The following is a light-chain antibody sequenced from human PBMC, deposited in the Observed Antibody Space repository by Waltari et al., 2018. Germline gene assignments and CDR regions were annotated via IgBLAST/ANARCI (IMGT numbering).Light chain of an antibody. CDR1: NSDIGAYTF. CDR2: DVS. CDR3: SSYMGSSTWV. Sequence: QSALAQPASVSGSPGQSITIPCTGTNSDIGAYTFVSWHQQHPGKAPKLIICDVSDRPLGVSNRCSGSNHGNTASLTISGLQAEDEADYYCSSYMGSSTWVFGGGTKVTVL. J-gene: IGLJ3*02. V-gene: IGLV2-14*03.